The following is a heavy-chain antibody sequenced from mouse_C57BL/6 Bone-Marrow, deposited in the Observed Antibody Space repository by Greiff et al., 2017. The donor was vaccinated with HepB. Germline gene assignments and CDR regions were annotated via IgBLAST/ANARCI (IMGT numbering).Heavy chain of an antibody. CDR2: IRNKANNHAT. CDR1: GFSFSDAW. D-gene: IGHD1-1*01. V-gene: IGHV6-6*01. J-gene: IGHJ2*01. Sequence: EVKVEESGGGLVQPGGSMKLSCAASGFSFSDAWMDWVRQSPEKGLEWVAEIRNKANNHATYYAESVKGRFTISRDDSKSSVYLQLNSLRAEDTGIYYCTRATVVAGDYWGQGTTLTVSS. CDR3: TRATVVAGDY.